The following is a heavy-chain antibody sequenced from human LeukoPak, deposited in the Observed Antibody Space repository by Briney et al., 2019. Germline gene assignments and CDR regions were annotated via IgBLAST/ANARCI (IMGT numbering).Heavy chain of an antibody. CDR2: IYYSGSA. V-gene: IGHV4-39*07. D-gene: IGHD3-22*01. Sequence: PSETLSLTCTVSGGSVNSGTYYWSWIRQPPGKGLEWIGNIYYSGSAYYNPSLKSRVTMSVDTSKNQFSLKLSSVTAADTAVYYCARKPIVNSAWYYFDYWGQGTLVTVSS. J-gene: IGHJ4*02. CDR3: ARKPIVNSAWYYFDY. CDR1: GGSVNSGTYY.